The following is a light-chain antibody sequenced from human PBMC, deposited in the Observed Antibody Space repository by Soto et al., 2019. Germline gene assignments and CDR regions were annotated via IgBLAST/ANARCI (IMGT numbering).Light chain of an antibody. Sequence: QSALTQPASVSGSPGQSIAISCTGTSSDIGAYAYVSWYQQHPGKIPKLIVFDVNYRPSGVSRRFSGSKSGNTASLTISGLQAEDEADYYCGSYTRSNSVIFGGGTKLTVL. V-gene: IGLV2-14*03. CDR1: SSDIGAYAY. CDR2: DVN. CDR3: GSYTRSNSVI. J-gene: IGLJ2*01.